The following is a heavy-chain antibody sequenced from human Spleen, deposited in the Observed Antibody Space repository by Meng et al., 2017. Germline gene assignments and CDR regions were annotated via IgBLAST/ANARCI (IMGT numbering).Heavy chain of an antibody. Sequence: QITLKESGPTLVKPTQTPTLTCTVSGFSLSTSRVGVGWIRQPPGKALEWLALIYWNDDKRYRPSLERRLTITKDTSKTQVLLKMANMDPVDTATYYCARTYGTTDYWGQGALVTVSS. D-gene: IGHD2-2*01. CDR2: IYWNDDK. V-gene: IGHV2-5*01. CDR3: ARTYGTTDY. J-gene: IGHJ4*02. CDR1: GFSLSTSRVG.